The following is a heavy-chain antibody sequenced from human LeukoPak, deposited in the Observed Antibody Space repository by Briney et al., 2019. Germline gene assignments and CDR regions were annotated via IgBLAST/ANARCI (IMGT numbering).Heavy chain of an antibody. J-gene: IGHJ4*02. Sequence: GGSLRLSCAASGFTFSSYEMNWVRQAPGKGLEWVSSISSSSYIYYADSVKGRFTISRDNAKNSLYLQMNGLRAEDTAVYYCARLAYCGGDCYSVQGYFDYWGQGTLVTVSS. V-gene: IGHV3-21*01. CDR3: ARLAYCGGDCYSVQGYFDY. CDR2: ISSSSYI. CDR1: GFTFSSYE. D-gene: IGHD2-21*02.